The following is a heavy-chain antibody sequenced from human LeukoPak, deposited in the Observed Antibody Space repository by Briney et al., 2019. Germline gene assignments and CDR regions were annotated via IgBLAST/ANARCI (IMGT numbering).Heavy chain of an antibody. Sequence: SETLSLTCTVSGGSISSGSDYWGWIRQPPGKGLEWIGSIYYSGSQYYNPSLKSRVTISVDTSKNQFSLKLSSVTAADTAVYYCARVIPPVTAFDYWGQGTLVTVSS. D-gene: IGHD5-18*01. V-gene: IGHV4-39*07. J-gene: IGHJ4*02. CDR3: ARVIPPVTAFDY. CDR2: IYYSGSQ. CDR1: GGSISSGSDY.